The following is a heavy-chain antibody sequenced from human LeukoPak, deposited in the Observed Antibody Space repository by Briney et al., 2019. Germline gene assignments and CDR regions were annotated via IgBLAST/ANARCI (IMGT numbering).Heavy chain of an antibody. J-gene: IGHJ4*02. CDR3: ARGGQLWLYYFDY. CDR2: INAGNGNT. D-gene: IGHD5-18*01. Sequence: ASVKVSCKASGYTFTSYAMHWVRQAPGQRLEWMGWINAGNGNTKYSQEFQGRVTITRDTSASTAYMELSSLRSEDMAVYYCARGGQLWLYYFDYWGQGTLVTVS. CDR1: GYTFTSYA. V-gene: IGHV1-3*03.